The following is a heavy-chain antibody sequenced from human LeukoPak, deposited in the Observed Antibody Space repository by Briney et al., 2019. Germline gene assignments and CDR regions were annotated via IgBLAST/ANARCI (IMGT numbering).Heavy chain of an antibody. CDR1: GLTLSSYG. Sequence: PGGSLRLSCGASGLTLSSYGMSWVRQAPGKGLEWASTIIGSAVNTYYADSVKGRFTISRDDSKNTVYLQMNSLRAEDTAVYSCAKYTSGTSYRGLDQWGQGTLVTVSS. CDR3: AKYTSGTSYRGLDQ. J-gene: IGHJ4*02. CDR2: IIGSAVNT. V-gene: IGHV3-23*01. D-gene: IGHD3-10*01.